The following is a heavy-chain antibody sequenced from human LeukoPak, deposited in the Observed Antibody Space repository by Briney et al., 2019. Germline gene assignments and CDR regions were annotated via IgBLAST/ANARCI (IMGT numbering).Heavy chain of an antibody. D-gene: IGHD5-24*01. Sequence: PGGSLRLSCAASGFTFSSYAMSWVRQAPGEGLEWVSLIYSGGSTYYADSVKGRFTISRDNSKNTLYLQMKSLRAEDTAVYYCASRDKGYYYGMDVWGQGTTVTVSS. CDR1: GFTFSSYA. CDR2: IYSGGST. J-gene: IGHJ6*02. CDR3: ASRDKGYYYGMDV. V-gene: IGHV3-66*01.